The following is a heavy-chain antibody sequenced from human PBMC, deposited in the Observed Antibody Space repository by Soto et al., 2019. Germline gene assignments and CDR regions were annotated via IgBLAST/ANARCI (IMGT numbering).Heavy chain of an antibody. V-gene: IGHV4-39*02. D-gene: IGHD4-17*01. J-gene: IGHJ4*02. CDR2: IYYSGST. CDR1: GGSISSSSYY. CDR3: AREAKPKRTTVTNDY. Sequence: SETLSLTCTVSGGSISSSSYYWGWIRQPPGKGLEWIGSIYYSGSTYYNPSLKSRVTISVDTSKNQFSLKLSSVTAADTAVYYCAREAKPKRTTVTNDYWGQGTLVTVSS.